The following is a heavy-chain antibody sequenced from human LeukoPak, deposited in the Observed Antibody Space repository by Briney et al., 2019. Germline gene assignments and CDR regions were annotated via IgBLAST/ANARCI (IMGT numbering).Heavy chain of an antibody. CDR2: INGEGSRT. J-gene: IGHJ3*02. Sequence: PGRSLRLSCAASGFTFSTYWMYWVRQAPGKGLVWVSRINGEGSRTSYADSVKGRVTISRDNAKNTLYLQMNSLRAEDTAVYYCARGRYCSSTSCYKAFDIWGQGTKVTVSS. CDR3: ARGRYCSSTSCYKAFDI. D-gene: IGHD2-2*02. V-gene: IGHV3-74*01. CDR1: GFTFSTYW.